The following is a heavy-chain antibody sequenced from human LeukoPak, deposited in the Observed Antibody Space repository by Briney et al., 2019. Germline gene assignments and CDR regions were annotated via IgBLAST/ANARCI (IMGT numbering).Heavy chain of an antibody. J-gene: IGHJ4*02. CDR2: IYSGGST. D-gene: IGHD3-16*01. Sequence: GGSLRLSCTASGFTFSNFAMHWGRQAPGTGLKWVSVIYSGGSTYYADSVKGRFTISRDNSKNTLYLQMNSLRAEDTAIYYCARWSGGADYWGQGVLVTVSS. V-gene: IGHV3-66*01. CDR3: ARWSGGADY. CDR1: GFTFSNFA.